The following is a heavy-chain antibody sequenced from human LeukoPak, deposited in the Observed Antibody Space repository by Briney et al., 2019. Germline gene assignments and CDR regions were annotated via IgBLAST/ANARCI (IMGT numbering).Heavy chain of an antibody. V-gene: IGHV5-51*01. CDR3: ARHAELDGLGY. CDR2: IYPDDSDT. D-gene: IGHD1-1*01. CDR1: GYSFTSYW. Sequence: GESLKISCKGSGYSFTSYWIGWVRQMPGKGLEWMGIIYPDDSDTRYSPSFQGQVTISADKSISTAYLQWSSLKASDNAMYYCARHAELDGLGYWGQGTLVTVSS. J-gene: IGHJ4*02.